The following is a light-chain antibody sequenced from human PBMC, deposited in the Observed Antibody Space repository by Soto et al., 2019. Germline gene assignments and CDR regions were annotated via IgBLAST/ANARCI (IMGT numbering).Light chain of an antibody. CDR1: RSVSSY. CDR3: PQYTGPPTT. Sequence: EIVLTQSPATLSLSPGERATLSCRASRSVSSYLAWCQQRPGQAPRLLIYGASTRAAGIPDRFSGSGSGTDFTLTITSLEPEDSAAYFCPQYTGPPTTFGQGTRLEIK. J-gene: IGKJ5*01. V-gene: IGKV3-11*01. CDR2: GAS.